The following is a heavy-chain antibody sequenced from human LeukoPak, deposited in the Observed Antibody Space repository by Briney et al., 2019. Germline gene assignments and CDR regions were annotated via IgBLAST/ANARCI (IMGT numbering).Heavy chain of an antibody. V-gene: IGHV1-18*01. D-gene: IGHD3-10*01. Sequence: GAAVTVSFTASGYTFTIDGISRVRQAPGQGLEWMGWISAYNGNTNYAQKLQGRVTMTRDTATSTVYMELSSLRSEDTAVYYCARGPRITLIRGGQWYYYMDVWGKGTTVTISS. CDR3: ARGPRITLIRGGQWYYYMDV. CDR1: GYTFTIDG. CDR2: ISAYNGNT. J-gene: IGHJ6*03.